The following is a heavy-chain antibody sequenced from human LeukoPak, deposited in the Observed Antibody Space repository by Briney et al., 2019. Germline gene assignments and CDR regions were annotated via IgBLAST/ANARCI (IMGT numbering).Heavy chain of an antibody. V-gene: IGHV3-7*01. Sequence: PGGSLRLSCVASGFTFSNYWMSWVRQAPGKGLERVANINQDGSEKYSVDSVKGRFTFSRDNAKNSLFLQMNSLRDEDTAVYYCAKSRWLQSPDAFDIWGQGTTVTVSS. CDR1: GFTFSNYW. J-gene: IGHJ3*02. D-gene: IGHD5-12*01. CDR2: INQDGSEK. CDR3: AKSRWLQSPDAFDI.